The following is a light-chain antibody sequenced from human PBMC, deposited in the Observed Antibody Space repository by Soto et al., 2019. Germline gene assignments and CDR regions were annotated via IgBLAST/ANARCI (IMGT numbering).Light chain of an antibody. Sequence: DMQMSQSPCSLSASVGDRGTMTCRASHTITSNLNWYQQKPGKAPKLLIYAASSLQSGVPSRFSGSGSGTDFTLTISSLQPEDFATYYCQQLNSYPQTFGGGTKVDI. CDR2: AAS. CDR3: QQLNSYPQT. CDR1: HTITSN. J-gene: IGKJ4*01. V-gene: IGKV1-39*01.